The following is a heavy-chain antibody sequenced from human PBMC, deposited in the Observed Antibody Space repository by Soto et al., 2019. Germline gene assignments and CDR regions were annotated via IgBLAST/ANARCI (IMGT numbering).Heavy chain of an antibody. CDR3: ARESDGTSWYDY. V-gene: IGHV4-59*01. J-gene: IGHJ4*02. CDR1: GGSISSYY. D-gene: IGHD6-13*01. Sequence: SETLSLTCTVSGGSISSYYWSWIRQPPGQGLEWIGYVYYRGTNYNPSLKSRVTISVDTSMNQFSLKLSSVTAADTAVYYCARESDGTSWYDYWGQGALVTVSS. CDR2: VYYRGT.